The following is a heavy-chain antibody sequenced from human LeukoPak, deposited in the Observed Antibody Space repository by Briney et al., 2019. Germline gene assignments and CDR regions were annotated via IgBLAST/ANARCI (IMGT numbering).Heavy chain of an antibody. CDR1: GFTFSDYA. CDR2: ISGSGATT. Sequence: PGGSLRLSCAASGFTFSDYAMSWVRQAPGKGLEWVSDISGSGATTYYADSVRGRFSISRDNAKNSLYLQMNSLRVEDTAVYYCAKGRDFLDYWGQGTLVTVSS. V-gene: IGHV3-23*01. D-gene: IGHD2/OR15-2a*01. CDR3: AKGRDFLDY. J-gene: IGHJ4*02.